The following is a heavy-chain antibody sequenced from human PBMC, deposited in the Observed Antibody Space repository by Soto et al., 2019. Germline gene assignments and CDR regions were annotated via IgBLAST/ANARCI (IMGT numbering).Heavy chain of an antibody. V-gene: IGHV5-51*01. Sequence: SLKISCKGSGYSFNSNWIGWVRQMPGKGLERMGIIYPGDSDTRYSPSFQGQVTISADKSITTAYLQWSSLRASDSAMYYCARLFDTSGWYDYWGQGTLVTVSS. D-gene: IGHD6-19*01. CDR3: ARLFDTSGWYDY. CDR1: GYSFNSNW. J-gene: IGHJ4*02. CDR2: IYPGDSDT.